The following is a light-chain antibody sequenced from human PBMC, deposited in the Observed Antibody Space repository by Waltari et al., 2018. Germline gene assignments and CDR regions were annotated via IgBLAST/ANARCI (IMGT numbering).Light chain of an antibody. CDR1: SREVGSYDF. J-gene: IGLJ1*01. CDR2: EVS. V-gene: IGLV2-23*02. CDR3: CSYVARSFYV. Sequence: QSALTQPAPVPGSPGQSIPTPGMGTSREVGSYDFVSWYQHHPGKAPKLLIYEVSKWPSGVSTRFSGSKSGTTASLTISGLQAEDEADYYCCSYVARSFYVFGTGTKVTV.